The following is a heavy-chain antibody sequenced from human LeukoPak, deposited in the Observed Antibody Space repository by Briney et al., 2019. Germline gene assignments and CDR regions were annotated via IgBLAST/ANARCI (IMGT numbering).Heavy chain of an antibody. CDR1: RFTFGGYG. J-gene: IGHJ4*02. CDR2: IPGSGGST. D-gene: IGHD3-10*01. CDR3: AKDRDEGFGELLPVVFDY. V-gene: IGHV3-23*01. Sequence: GGSLRLSCAASRFTFGGYGMSWLRQPPGKVLEWVSTIPGSGGSTHYADSVKGRFTISRDHSKRELFLQMNRLRAEDTAGYYCAKDRDEGFGELLPVVFDYWGQGTRVTVSS.